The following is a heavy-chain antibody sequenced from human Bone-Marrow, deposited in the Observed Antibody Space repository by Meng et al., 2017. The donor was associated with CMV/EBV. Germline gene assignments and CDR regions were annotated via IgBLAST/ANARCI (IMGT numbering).Heavy chain of an antibody. CDR2: IDSSGSTI. J-gene: IGHJ6*02. CDR1: GLTFSSYE. V-gene: IGHV3-48*03. Sequence: GESLKISCAASGLTFSSYEMNWVRQAPGKGLEWVSYIDSSGSTIYYADSVKGRFTISRDNAKNSLYLQMNSLRAEDTAVYYCATPFVVVPAAILGYYGMDVWGQGTTVTVSS. D-gene: IGHD2-2*02. CDR3: ATPFVVVPAAILGYYGMDV.